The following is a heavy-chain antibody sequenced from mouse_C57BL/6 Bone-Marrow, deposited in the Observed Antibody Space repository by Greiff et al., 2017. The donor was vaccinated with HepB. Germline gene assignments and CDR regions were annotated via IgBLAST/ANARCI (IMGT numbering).Heavy chain of an antibody. V-gene: IGHV1-12*01. CDR3: ARGDYDGYYFYAMDY. Sequence: SGAELVRPGASVKMSCKASGYTFTSYNMHWVKQTPRQGLEWIGAIYPGNGDTSYNQKFKGKATLTVDKSSSTAYMQLSSLTSEDSAVYFCARGDYDGYYFYAMDYWGQGTSVTVSS. J-gene: IGHJ4*01. D-gene: IGHD2-3*01. CDR1: GYTFTSYN. CDR2: IYPGNGDT.